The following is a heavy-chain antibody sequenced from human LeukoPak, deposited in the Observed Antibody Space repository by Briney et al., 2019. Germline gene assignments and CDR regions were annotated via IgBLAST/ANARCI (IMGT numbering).Heavy chain of an antibody. J-gene: IGHJ4*02. Sequence: SETLSLTCAVYGGSFSGYYWSWIRQPSGKGLEWVGEINHSGSTNYNPSLKSRVTISVDTSKNQFSLKLSSVTAADTAVYYCARGLGYYGSGSYFAGYWGQGTLVTVSS. D-gene: IGHD3-10*01. V-gene: IGHV4-34*01. CDR1: GGSFSGYY. CDR3: ARGLGYYGSGSYFAGY. CDR2: INHSGST.